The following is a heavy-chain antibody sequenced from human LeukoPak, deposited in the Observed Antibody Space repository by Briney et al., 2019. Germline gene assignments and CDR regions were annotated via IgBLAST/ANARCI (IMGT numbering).Heavy chain of an antibody. J-gene: IGHJ5*02. CDR3: ARRTIVGTINGLFDP. V-gene: IGHV4-34*12. CDR1: GGSFSGYY. D-gene: IGHD5-12*01. CDR2: IFYSGST. Sequence: PSETLSLTCAVYGGSFSGYYWSWIRQPPGKGLEWIGSIFYSGSTYYNPSLKSRVTISVDTSKNQFSLKLSSVSAADTAEYYCARRTIVGTINGLFDPWGQGTLVTVSS.